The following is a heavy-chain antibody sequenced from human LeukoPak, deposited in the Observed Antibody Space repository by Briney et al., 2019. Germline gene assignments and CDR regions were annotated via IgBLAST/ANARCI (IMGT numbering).Heavy chain of an antibody. V-gene: IGHV3-20*04. Sequence: PGGSLRLSCAATGFTFSNHGMSWVRQAPGKGLERVSTINWNGDKTSYADSVKGRFTISRDNAKNSLYLQMNSLRAEDTAFYYCARVFSVAGPVDYWGQGTLVTVSS. CDR1: GFTFSNHG. CDR2: INWNGDKT. D-gene: IGHD2-15*01. CDR3: ARVFSVAGPVDY. J-gene: IGHJ4*02.